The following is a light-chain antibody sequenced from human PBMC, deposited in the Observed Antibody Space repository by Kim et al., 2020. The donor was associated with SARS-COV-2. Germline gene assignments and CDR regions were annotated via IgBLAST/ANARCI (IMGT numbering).Light chain of an antibody. Sequence: QMTQSPSTLSASVGDRVTITCRASQSIGNWLAWYQQKPGKAPNLLIFDASSLKSGVPSRFSGSGSGTEFTLTISSLQPDDFATYYCQQYDSYSTFGQGTKLEI. V-gene: IGKV1-5*01. CDR3: QQYDSYST. J-gene: IGKJ2*01. CDR1: QSIGNW. CDR2: DAS.